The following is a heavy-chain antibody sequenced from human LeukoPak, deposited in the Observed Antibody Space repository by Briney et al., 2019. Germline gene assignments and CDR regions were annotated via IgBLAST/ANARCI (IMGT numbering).Heavy chain of an antibody. CDR2: INPDGSRI. V-gene: IGHV3-7*01. CDR1: GFTFSDAC. J-gene: IGHJ3*02. Sequence: GGSLRLSCIASGFTFSDACMSWVRQAPGKGLDWLGNINPDGSRINYVDSVKGRFTFSRDNAKNSLFLQMNSLRAEDTAVFYCARDSGYNAFDIWGQGTMVTVSS. CDR3: ARDSGYNAFDI. D-gene: IGHD5-12*01.